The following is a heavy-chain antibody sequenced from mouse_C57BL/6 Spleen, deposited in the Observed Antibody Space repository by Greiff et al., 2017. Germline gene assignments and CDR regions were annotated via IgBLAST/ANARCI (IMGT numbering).Heavy chain of an antibody. V-gene: IGHV1-81*01. CDR3: ARSYYDYDAWFAY. J-gene: IGHJ3*01. CDR2: IYPRSGNT. CDR1: GYTFTSYG. Sequence: QVQLQQSGAELARPGASVKLSCTASGYTFTSYGISWVKQRTGQGLEWIGEIYPRSGNTYYNEKFKGKATLTADKSSSTAYMELRSLTSEDSAVYFCARSYYDYDAWFAYWGQGTLVTVSA. D-gene: IGHD2-4*01.